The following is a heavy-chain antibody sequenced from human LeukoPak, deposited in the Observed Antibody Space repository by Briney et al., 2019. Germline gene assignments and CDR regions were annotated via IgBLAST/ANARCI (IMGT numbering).Heavy chain of an antibody. V-gene: IGHV4-39*07. CDR3: ARVGSIVAAHYYFDF. J-gene: IGHJ4*02. Sequence: PSETLSLTCTVSGGSISSSSYYWGWIRQPPGKGLEWIGSIYYSGSTYYNPSLKSRVTISVDTSKNQFSLKLSSVTAADTAVYYCARVGSIVAAHYYFDFWGQGILVTVSS. CDR2: IYYSGST. D-gene: IGHD1-26*01. CDR1: GGSISSSSYY.